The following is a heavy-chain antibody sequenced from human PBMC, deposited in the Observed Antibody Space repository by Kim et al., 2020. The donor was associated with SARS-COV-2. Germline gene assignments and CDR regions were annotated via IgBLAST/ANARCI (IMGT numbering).Heavy chain of an antibody. D-gene: IGHD2-2*01. J-gene: IGHJ6*02. CDR1: GYTFTSYY. CDR2: INPSGGST. CDR3: ARDFPYHVPYYYGMDV. V-gene: IGHV1-46*01. Sequence: ASVKVSCKASGYTFTSYYMHWVRQAPGQGLEWMGIINPSGGSTSYSQKFQGRVTMTRDTSTSTVYMELSSLRSEDTAVYYCARDFPYHVPYYYGMDVWGQGTTLTVSS.